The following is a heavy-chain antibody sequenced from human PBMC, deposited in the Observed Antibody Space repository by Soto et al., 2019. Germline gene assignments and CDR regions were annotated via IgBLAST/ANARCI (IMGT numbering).Heavy chain of an antibody. CDR3: AGGRGWHTLY. J-gene: IGHJ1*01. V-gene: IGHV4-59*11. CDR2: MHYTGST. Sequence: QVQLQESGPGLVKPSETLSLTCTVSGASISGHYGGWFRQPPGKRPEWIGYMHYTGSTNYDPSLQSRVAISLGTSKNQSSLNLISVSAADTAVYYCAGGRGWHTLYCGLGTLVTVSP. D-gene: IGHD6-19*01. CDR1: GASISGHY.